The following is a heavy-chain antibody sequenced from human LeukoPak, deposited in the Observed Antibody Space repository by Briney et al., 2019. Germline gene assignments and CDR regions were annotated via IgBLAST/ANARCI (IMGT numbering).Heavy chain of an antibody. Sequence: SETLSLTCAVSGGSISSYYWGWIRQPPGKGLEWIGSIYYSGSTYYNPSLKSRVTISVDTSKNQFSLKLSSVTAADTAVYYCARAGVDSGEFDYWGQGTLVTVSS. CDR1: GGSISSYY. J-gene: IGHJ4*02. V-gene: IGHV4-39*07. CDR2: IYYSGST. D-gene: IGHD1-26*01. CDR3: ARAGVDSGEFDY.